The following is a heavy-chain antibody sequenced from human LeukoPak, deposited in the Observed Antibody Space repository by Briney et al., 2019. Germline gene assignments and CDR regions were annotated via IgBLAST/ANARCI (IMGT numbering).Heavy chain of an antibody. CDR2: INPNSGGT. V-gene: IGHV1-2*02. Sequence: GASVKVSCKASGYTFTGYYMHWARQAPGQGLEWMGWINPNSGGTNYAQKFQGRVTMTRDTSISTAYMELSRLRSDDTAVYYCARGRFGDYYYGMDVWGQGTTVTVSS. J-gene: IGHJ6*02. CDR1: GYTFTGYY. CDR3: ARGRFGDYYYGMDV. D-gene: IGHD3-10*01.